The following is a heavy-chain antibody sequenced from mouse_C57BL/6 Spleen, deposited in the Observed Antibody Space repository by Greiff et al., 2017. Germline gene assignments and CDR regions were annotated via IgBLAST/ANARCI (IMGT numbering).Heavy chain of an antibody. CDR3: ARSFYDYEYFDV. Sequence: VQLQQSGPELVKPGASVKISCKASGYTFTDYYMNWVKQSHGKSLEWIGDINPNNGGTSYNQKFKGKATLTVDKSSSTAYMELRSLTSEDSAVYYCARSFYDYEYFDVWGTGTTVTVSS. V-gene: IGHV1-26*01. D-gene: IGHD2-4*01. CDR2: INPNNGGT. J-gene: IGHJ1*03. CDR1: GYTFTDYY.